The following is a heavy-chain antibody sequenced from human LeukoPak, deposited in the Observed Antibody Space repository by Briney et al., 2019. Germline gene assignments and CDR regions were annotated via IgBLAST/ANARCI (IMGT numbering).Heavy chain of an antibody. CDR1: GYTFTSYY. J-gene: IGHJ3*02. CDR2: INPRGGST. V-gene: IGHV1-46*01. Sequence: ASVTVSFKASGYTFTSYYMHWVRQAPGQGLEWMGIINPRGGSTSYAQKFQGRVTMTRDMSTSTVYMELSRLRSEDTAVYYCARVPTYYYGSGSYYTLVDDAFDIWGQGTMVTVSS. D-gene: IGHD3-10*01. CDR3: ARVPTYYYGSGSYYTLVDDAFDI.